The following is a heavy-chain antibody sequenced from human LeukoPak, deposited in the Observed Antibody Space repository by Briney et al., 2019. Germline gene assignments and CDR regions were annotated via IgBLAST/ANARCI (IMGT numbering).Heavy chain of an antibody. CDR3: AREFTGGTNWFDP. CDR1: GYTFTGYY. Sequence: GASVKVSCKASGYTFTGYYMHWVRQAPGQGLEWMGWINPNSGGTNYAQKFQGRVTMTRDTSISTAYMELSRLRSDDTAVYYCAREFTGGTNWFDPWGQGTLVTVSS. D-gene: IGHD1-14*01. V-gene: IGHV1-2*02. CDR2: INPNSGGT. J-gene: IGHJ5*02.